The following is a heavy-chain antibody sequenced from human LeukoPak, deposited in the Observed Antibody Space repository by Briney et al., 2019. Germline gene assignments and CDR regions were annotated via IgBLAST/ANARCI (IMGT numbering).Heavy chain of an antibody. J-gene: IGHJ5*02. V-gene: IGHV1-58*02. CDR2: IVVGSDNT. D-gene: IGHD2-15*01. Sequence: GTSVKVSCKASGFTFTSSAMQWVRQARGQRLEWIGSIVVGSDNTNYAQKFQERVTITRDMSTSTAYMELSSMRSEDTAVYYCAADLRSGQSPFDPWGQGTLVTVSS. CDR1: GFTFTSSA. CDR3: AADLRSGQSPFDP.